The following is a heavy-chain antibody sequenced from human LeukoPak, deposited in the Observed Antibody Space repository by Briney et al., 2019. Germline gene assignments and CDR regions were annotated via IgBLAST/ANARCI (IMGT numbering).Heavy chain of an antibody. Sequence: AASVKVSCKASGGTFSSYAISWVRQAPGQGLEWMGRIIPIFGIANYAQKFQGRVTITADKSTSTAYMELSSLRSEDTAVYYCARTGTYRSGGSCYWGYYYYGMDVWGQGTTVTVSS. CDR3: ARTGTYRSGGSCYWGYYYYGMDV. J-gene: IGHJ6*02. D-gene: IGHD2-15*01. CDR2: IIPIFGIA. CDR1: GGTFSSYA. V-gene: IGHV1-69*04.